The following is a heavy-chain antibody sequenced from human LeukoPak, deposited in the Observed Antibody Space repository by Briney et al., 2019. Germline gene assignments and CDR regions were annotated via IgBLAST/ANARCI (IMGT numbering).Heavy chain of an antibody. CDR1: GGSISSGGYY. J-gene: IGHJ4*02. V-gene: IGHV4-31*03. Sequence: SETLSLTCTVSGGSISSGGYYWSWIRQHPGKGLEWIGYIYYSGSTYYNPSLKSRVTISLDTSKNQFSLKLRSVTAADTAVYYCAKFGGGNYYEAFFDFWGQGALVTVSS. D-gene: IGHD3-16*01. CDR3: AKFGGGNYYEAFFDF. CDR2: IYYSGST.